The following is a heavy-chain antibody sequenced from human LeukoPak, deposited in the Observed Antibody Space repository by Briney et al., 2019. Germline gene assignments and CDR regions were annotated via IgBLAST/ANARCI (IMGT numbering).Heavy chain of an antibody. CDR1: GFTFSSYG. J-gene: IGHJ4*02. V-gene: IGHV3-30*02. CDR2: IRYDGSNK. CDR3: ARGEYGSGSYHIDY. Sequence: PGGSLRLSCAASGFTFSSYGMHWVRQAPGKGLEWVAFIRYDGSNKYYADSVKGRFTISRDNAKNSVYVQMNSLRAEDTAVYYCARGEYGSGSYHIDYWGQGTLVTVSS. D-gene: IGHD3-10*01.